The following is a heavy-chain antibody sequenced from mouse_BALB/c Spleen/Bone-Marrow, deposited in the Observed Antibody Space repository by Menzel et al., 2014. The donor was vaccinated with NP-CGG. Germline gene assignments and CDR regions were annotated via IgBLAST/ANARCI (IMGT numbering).Heavy chain of an antibody. Sequence: EVQLVESGPELVKPGASVKMSCKASGYTFTSYVMHWVKQKPGQGLEWIGYINPYNDGTKYNEKFKGKATLTSDKSSSTAYMELSSLTSEDSAVYYCASPYYRYDALDYWGQGTSVTVSS. CDR2: INPYNDGT. CDR3: ASPYYRYDALDY. V-gene: IGHV1-14*01. D-gene: IGHD2-14*01. CDR1: GYTFTSYV. J-gene: IGHJ4*01.